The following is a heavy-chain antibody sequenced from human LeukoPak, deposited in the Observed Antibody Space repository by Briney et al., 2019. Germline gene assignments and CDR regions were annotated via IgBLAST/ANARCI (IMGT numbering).Heavy chain of an antibody. Sequence: ASVKVSCKTSGYTFTDNYLHWVRQAPGQGLEWMGWISAYNGNTNYAQKLQGRVTMTTDTSTSTAYMELRSLRSDDTAVYYCARDYYYDSSGYYVGWGQGTLVTVSS. CDR1: GYTFTDNY. J-gene: IGHJ4*02. CDR3: ARDYYYDSSGYYVG. V-gene: IGHV1-18*04. CDR2: ISAYNGNT. D-gene: IGHD3-22*01.